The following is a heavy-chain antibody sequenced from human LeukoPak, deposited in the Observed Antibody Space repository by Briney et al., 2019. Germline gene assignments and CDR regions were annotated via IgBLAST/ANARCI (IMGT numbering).Heavy chain of an antibody. Sequence: GGSLRLSCAGSGFPFSSHGMNWVRQAPGKGLEWVSEIYSDGSTYYAASVEGRFSISRHNSRNTVYLQMNGLRVEDTAVYYCARERREHGVFDIWGQGTMVTVSS. CDR3: ARERREHGVFDI. V-gene: IGHV3-53*01. CDR1: GFPFSSHG. CDR2: IYSDGST. D-gene: IGHD1-26*01. J-gene: IGHJ3*02.